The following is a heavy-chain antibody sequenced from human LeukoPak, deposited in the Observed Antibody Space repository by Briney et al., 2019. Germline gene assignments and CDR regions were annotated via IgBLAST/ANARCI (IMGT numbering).Heavy chain of an antibody. J-gene: IGHJ3*02. CDR2: IIPNSGGT. V-gene: IGHV1-2*02. D-gene: IGHD2-2*02. Sequence: ASVKVSCKASGYTFTGYYMHWVRQAPGQGLEWMGWIIPNSGGTNYAQKFQGRVTMTRDTSISTAYMELSRLRSDDTAVYYCASDWGLSQLEYCSNTNCYMGAFDIWGQGTMVTVSS. CDR1: GYTFTGYY. CDR3: ASDWGLSQLEYCSNTNCYMGAFDI.